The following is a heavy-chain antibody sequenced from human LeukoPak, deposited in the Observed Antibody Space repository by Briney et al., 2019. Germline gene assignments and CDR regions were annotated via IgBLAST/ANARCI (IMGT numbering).Heavy chain of an antibody. CDR3: ARGMIVNWFDP. Sequence: SETLSLTCTVSGGSISSYYWSWIRQPPGKGLEWIGYIYYSGSTNYNPSLKSRVTISVDTSKNQFSLKLSSVTAADTAVYYCARGMIVNWFDPWGQGTLVTVSS. V-gene: IGHV4-59*01. D-gene: IGHD3-22*01. J-gene: IGHJ5*02. CDR1: GGSISSYY. CDR2: IYYSGST.